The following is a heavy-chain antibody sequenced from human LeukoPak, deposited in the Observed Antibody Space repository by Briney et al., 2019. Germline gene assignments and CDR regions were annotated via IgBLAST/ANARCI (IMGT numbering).Heavy chain of an antibody. Sequence: GGSLRLSCAASGFTFSSYSMNWVRQAPGKGLEWVSYITSSSSTKYYADSVKGRFTISRDDARNSLYLQMNSLRDEDTAVYYCARGEMYSSGWFSVDYWGHGTLVTVSS. V-gene: IGHV3-48*02. J-gene: IGHJ4*01. D-gene: IGHD6-19*01. CDR2: ITSSSSTK. CDR1: GFTFSSYS. CDR3: ARGEMYSSGWFSVDY.